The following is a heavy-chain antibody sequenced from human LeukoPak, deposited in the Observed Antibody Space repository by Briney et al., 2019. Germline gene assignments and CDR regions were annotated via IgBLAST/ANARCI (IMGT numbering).Heavy chain of an antibody. Sequence: SETLSLTCTVSGGSISSYYWSWIRQPSGKGLEWIGYIYYSGSTNYNPSLKSRVTISVDTSKNQFSLKLSSVTAADTAVYYCARQYSGYDYVGVHYYYYYMDVWGKGTTVTISS. V-gene: IGHV4-59*01. J-gene: IGHJ6*03. CDR2: IYYSGST. D-gene: IGHD5-12*01. CDR1: GGSISSYY. CDR3: ARQYSGYDYVGVHYYYYYMDV.